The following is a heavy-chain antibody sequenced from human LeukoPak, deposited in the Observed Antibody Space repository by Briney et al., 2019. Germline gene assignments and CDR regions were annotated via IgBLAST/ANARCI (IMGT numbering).Heavy chain of an antibody. V-gene: IGHV3-21*01. CDR3: ARVDSSGYYVAY. J-gene: IGHJ4*02. Sequence: GGSLRLSCAASGFTFSSYIMNWVRQAPGKGLEWVSSISSGSSFIFYADSVKGRFTISRDNAKNSLGLQMNSLRAEDTAVYYCARVDSSGYYVAYWGQGTLVTVSS. D-gene: IGHD3-22*01. CDR1: GFTFSSYI. CDR2: ISSGSSFI.